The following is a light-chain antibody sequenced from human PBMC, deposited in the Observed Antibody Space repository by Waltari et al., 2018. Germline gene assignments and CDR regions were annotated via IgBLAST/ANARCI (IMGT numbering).Light chain of an antibody. Sequence: DIQLTQSPSSLSASVGARVTITCRASQSISTYLNWYLQKPGKAPNLLIYAASSLQSGVPSRFSGSGSGTDFTLTISSLQPEDFATYYCQQSYSPLTFGGGTKVEIK. J-gene: IGKJ4*01. V-gene: IGKV1-39*01. CDR2: AAS. CDR1: QSISTY. CDR3: QQSYSPLT.